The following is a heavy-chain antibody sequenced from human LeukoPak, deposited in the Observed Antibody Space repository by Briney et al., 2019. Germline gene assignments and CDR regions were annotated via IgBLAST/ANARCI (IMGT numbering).Heavy chain of an antibody. Sequence: PGGSLRLSCAASGFTFNNYAMGWVRQAPGKGLEWVSSISGSGGNTYYADSVKGRFTISRDNSKNTLYLQMNSLRAADTAVYYCAKDRRITMAGTVDYFDYWGQGTLVTVSS. V-gene: IGHV3-23*01. D-gene: IGHD6-19*01. J-gene: IGHJ4*02. CDR3: AKDRRITMAGTVDYFDY. CDR2: ISGSGGNT. CDR1: GFTFNNYA.